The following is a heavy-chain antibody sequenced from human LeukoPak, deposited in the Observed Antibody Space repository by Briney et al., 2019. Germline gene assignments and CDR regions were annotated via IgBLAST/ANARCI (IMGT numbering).Heavy chain of an antibody. V-gene: IGHV4-61*01. J-gene: IGHJ3*02. CDR2: GFYSGST. CDR3: ARHPPYYDDSSGYYSGNAFDI. Sequence: SETLSLTCTVSGGPVSSARHYWSWIRQPPGKGLEWFGFGFYSGSTYYNPSLKSGVSISVYTSKNQFSLKLSSVTAADTAMYYCARHPPYYDDSSGYYSGNAFDIWGQGTMVTVSS. CDR1: GGPVSSARHY. D-gene: IGHD3-22*01.